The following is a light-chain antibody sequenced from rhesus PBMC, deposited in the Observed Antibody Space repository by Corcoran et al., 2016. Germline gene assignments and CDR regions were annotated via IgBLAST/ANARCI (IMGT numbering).Light chain of an antibody. J-gene: IGKJ2*01. Sequence: DIHMTQSPSSLSASVGDRVTVTCRASQGINKELSWFQQKPGKAPRLLIYAASSLEAGVSSRFSGSGSGKELTLTINSLQPEDVANYYCLQDDTTPYSFGQGAKVEIK. CDR2: AAS. CDR3: LQDDTTPYS. V-gene: IGKV1-94*01. CDR1: QGINKE.